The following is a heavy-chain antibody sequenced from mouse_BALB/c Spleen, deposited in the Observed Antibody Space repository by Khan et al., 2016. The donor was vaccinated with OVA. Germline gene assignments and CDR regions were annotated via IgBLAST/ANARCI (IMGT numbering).Heavy chain of an antibody. V-gene: IGHV1-63*02. CDR2: IYPGGGYT. CDR3: ARRGAARATCDYFDY. CDR1: GYTFTNYW. D-gene: IGHD3-1*01. J-gene: IGHJ2*01. Sequence: VQLQQSGAELVRPGTSVKMSCKAAGYTFTNYWIGWVKQRPGHGLEWIGDIYPGGGYTNYNEKFKGKATLTADTSSSTAYMQLSSLTSGDSVISSFARRGAARATCDYFDYWGQGTTLTVSS.